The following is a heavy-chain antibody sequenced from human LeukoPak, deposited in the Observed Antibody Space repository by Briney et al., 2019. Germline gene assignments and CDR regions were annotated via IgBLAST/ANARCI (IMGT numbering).Heavy chain of an antibody. V-gene: IGHV4-31*03. J-gene: IGHJ4*02. CDR3: ARAYYDPYFDY. D-gene: IGHD3-22*01. CDR1: GGSISSGGYY. Sequence: TLSLTCTVSGGSISSGGYYWSWIRQHPGKGLEWIGYIYYSGSTYYNPSLKRRVTISVDTSKNQFSLKLSSVTAADTAVYYCARAYYDPYFDYWGQGTLVTVSS. CDR2: IYYSGST.